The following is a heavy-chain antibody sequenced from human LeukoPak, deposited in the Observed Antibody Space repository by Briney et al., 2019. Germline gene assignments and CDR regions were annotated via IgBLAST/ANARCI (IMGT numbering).Heavy chain of an antibody. J-gene: IGHJ3*02. Sequence: PSETLSLTCTVSGGSISSYYWSWIRQPPGKGLEWIGYIYYSGSTNYNPSLKSRVTISVDTSKNKFSLKLSSLTAADTAVYYCARGSGGYYTDDAFDIWGQGTMVTVSS. D-gene: IGHD3-3*01. CDR3: ARGSGGYYTDDAFDI. CDR1: GGSISSYY. CDR2: IYYSGST. V-gene: IGHV4-59*01.